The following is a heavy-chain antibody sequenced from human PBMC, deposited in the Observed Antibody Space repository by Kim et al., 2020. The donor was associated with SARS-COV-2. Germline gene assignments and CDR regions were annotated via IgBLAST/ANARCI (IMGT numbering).Heavy chain of an antibody. CDR1: GFTFSSYC. D-gene: IGHD2-15*01. CDR3: ARGGRGYCSGGSCAGGVDV. V-gene: IGHV3-74*01. J-gene: IGHJ6*02. CDR2: INSDGSST. Sequence: GGSLRLSCAASGFTFSSYCMHWVRQAPGKGLEWVSRINSDGSSTNYADSVKGRFTISRDNAKNTLYLQMNRLRAEDTAVYYCARGGRGYCSGGSCAGGVDVWGQGTTVTVSS.